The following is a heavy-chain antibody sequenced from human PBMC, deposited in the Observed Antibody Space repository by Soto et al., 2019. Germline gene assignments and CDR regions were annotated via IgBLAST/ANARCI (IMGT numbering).Heavy chain of an antibody. CDR3: ARSGGLDRDFNY. Sequence: QVQLVQSGAEVKEHGSSVKVSCKASGGTFSSDSFSWVRQAPGQGLEWMGGIIPMFDTPIYAQKFQDRVTITADESTSTAYMQLSSLRSGDTAVYYCARSGGLDRDFNYWGQGSLVTVSS. D-gene: IGHD2-15*01. CDR2: IIPMFDTP. CDR1: GGTFSSDS. J-gene: IGHJ4*02. V-gene: IGHV1-69*12.